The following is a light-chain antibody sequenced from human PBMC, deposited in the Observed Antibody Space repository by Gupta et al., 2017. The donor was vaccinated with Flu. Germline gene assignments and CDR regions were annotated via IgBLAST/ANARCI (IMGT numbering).Light chain of an antibody. CDR2: GTS. Sequence: GTLSLSPGESVTLSGRAGESVNRNHLAWYQQKPCQAPRLLMYGTSNRVPGIPDRFSGGGSGTDFTLSINRLEPEDSAVFYCHHDGTSPYTFGQGTKLEIK. J-gene: IGKJ2*01. CDR1: ESVNRNH. V-gene: IGKV3-20*01. CDR3: HHDGTSPYT.